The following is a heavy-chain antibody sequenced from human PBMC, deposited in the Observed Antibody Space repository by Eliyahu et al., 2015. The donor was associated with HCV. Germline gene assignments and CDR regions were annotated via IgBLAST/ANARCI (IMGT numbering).Heavy chain of an antibody. CDR1: GFTFSSYS. D-gene: IGHD5-12*01. CDR2: ISSSSSYI. J-gene: IGHJ4*02. CDR3: ARDDAVATGYFDY. Sequence: EVQLVESGGGLVKPGGSLRLSCAASGFTFSSYSMNWVRQAPGKGLEWVSSISSSSSYIYYADSVKGRFTISRDNAKNSLYLQMNSLRAEDTAVYYCARDDAVATGYFDYWGQGTLVTVSS. V-gene: IGHV3-21*01.